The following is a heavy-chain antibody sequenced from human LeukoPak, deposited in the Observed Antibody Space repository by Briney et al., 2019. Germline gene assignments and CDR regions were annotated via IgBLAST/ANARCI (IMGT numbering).Heavy chain of an antibody. CDR1: GGSISNYY. CDR3: ARPSRTDSGWDVFDI. CDR2: IYYSGTT. D-gene: IGHD3-22*01. V-gene: IGHV4-59*08. Sequence: PSETLSLTCTVSGGSISNYYWSWMRQPPGKELEWIGNIYYSGTTNYNPSLTSRVSISVDTSKKQFSLNLSSVTAADTAVYYCARPSRTDSGWDVFDIWGQGTMVTVSS. J-gene: IGHJ3*02.